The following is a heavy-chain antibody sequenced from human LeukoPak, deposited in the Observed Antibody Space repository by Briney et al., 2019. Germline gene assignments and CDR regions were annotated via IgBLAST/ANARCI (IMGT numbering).Heavy chain of an antibody. Sequence: SETLSLTCTVSGGSISSYYWSWIRQPPGKGLEWIGYIYYSGSTNYNPSLKSRVTISVDTSKNQFSLKLSSVTAADTAVYYCARVRRDGVVVIPYYFDYWGQGTLVTVSS. D-gene: IGHD3-22*01. CDR3: ARVRRDGVVVIPYYFDY. CDR1: GGSISSYY. J-gene: IGHJ4*02. CDR2: IYYSGST. V-gene: IGHV4-59*01.